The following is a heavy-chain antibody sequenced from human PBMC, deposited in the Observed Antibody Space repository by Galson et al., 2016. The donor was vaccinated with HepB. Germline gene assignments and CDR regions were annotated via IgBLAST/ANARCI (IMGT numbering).Heavy chain of an antibody. J-gene: IGHJ6*02. CDR2: ISKSSSPI. Sequence: SLRLSCAASGLTFSAENMNWVRQAPGKGLEWLSYISKSSSPIVYADSVRGRFAISRDNAKNSLYLQMNSLRDEDTAVYYCARDMSSFYNYYYYGMDVWGQGTTVTVSS. CDR3: ARDMSSFYNYYYYGMDV. V-gene: IGHV3-48*02. CDR1: GLTFSAEN. D-gene: IGHD6-13*01.